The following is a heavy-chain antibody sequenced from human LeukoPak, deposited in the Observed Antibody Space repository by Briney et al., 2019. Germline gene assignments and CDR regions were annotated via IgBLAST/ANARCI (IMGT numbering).Heavy chain of an antibody. CDR2: ISNGGSI. Sequence: GGSLTLYCAAYGFSIYSYALHWLRPAPGKGRQYVSGISNGGSIDYANSVKGRFTISRDNSNNTLYLQMGSLRPEGMAVYYCARDFSYGSGFDYWGEGVLVTVSS. V-gene: IGHV3-64*01. D-gene: IGHD5-18*01. CDR1: GFSIYSYA. J-gene: IGHJ4*02. CDR3: ARDFSYGSGFDY.